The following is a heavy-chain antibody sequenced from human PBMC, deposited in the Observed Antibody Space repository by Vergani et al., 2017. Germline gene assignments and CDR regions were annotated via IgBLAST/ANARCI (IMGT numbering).Heavy chain of an antibody. CDR2: VSGSSATP. Sequence: EVQLLESGGGLVQPGGSLRLSCEASGFSFPGYAMSWVRQAPGKGLEWVSSVSGSSATPYYADSVKGRFIISRDNSKNTLHLQMNSLRADDTAAYYCTXGSRGYTGYFFDYWGQGTLATVSS. CDR1: GFSFPGYA. CDR3: TXGSRGYTGYFFDY. J-gene: IGHJ4*02. V-gene: IGHV3-23*01. D-gene: IGHD5-12*01.